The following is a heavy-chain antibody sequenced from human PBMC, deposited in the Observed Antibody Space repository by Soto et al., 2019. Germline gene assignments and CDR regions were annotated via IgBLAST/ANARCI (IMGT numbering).Heavy chain of an antibody. CDR2: ISAYNGNT. CDR1: GYTFTSYG. Sequence: ASVKVSCKASGYTFTSYGISWVRQAPGQGLEWMGWISAYNGNTNYAQKLQGRVTMTTDTSTSTAYMELRSLRSDDTAVYYCARDYSSSWYPQGVTWFDPWGQGTLVTVSS. CDR3: ARDYSSSWYPQGVTWFDP. V-gene: IGHV1-18*01. J-gene: IGHJ5*02. D-gene: IGHD6-13*01.